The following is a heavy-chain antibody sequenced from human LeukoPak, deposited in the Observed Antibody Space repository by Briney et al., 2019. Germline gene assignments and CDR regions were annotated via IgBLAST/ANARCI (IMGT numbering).Heavy chain of an antibody. D-gene: IGHD3-10*01. CDR2: ICPDSNYK. V-gene: IGHV3-21*01. Sequence: GGSLRLSCAASGFTFSTYSMNWLRLAPGKGLEWVSSICPDSNYKYYVDSVKGRFNISRDNAKSSLYLQMNSLRAEDTAVYYCASQYVRGGPIDYWGQGTLVTVSS. CDR3: ASQYVRGGPIDY. J-gene: IGHJ4*02. CDR1: GFTFSTYS.